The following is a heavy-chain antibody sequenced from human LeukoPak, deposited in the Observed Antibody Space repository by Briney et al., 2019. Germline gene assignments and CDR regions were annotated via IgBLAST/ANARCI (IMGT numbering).Heavy chain of an antibody. D-gene: IGHD1-26*01. J-gene: IGHJ5*02. CDR2: IYSGGST. Sequence: SGGSLRLSCAASGFTVSSNYMSWVRQAPGKGLEWVSVIYSGGSTFYANSVKGRFTISRDNSKNTLYLQMNSLRAEDTAVYYCASLGGRYPNWFDPWGQGTLVTVSS. CDR1: GFTVSSNY. CDR3: ASLGGRYPNWFDP. V-gene: IGHV3-53*01.